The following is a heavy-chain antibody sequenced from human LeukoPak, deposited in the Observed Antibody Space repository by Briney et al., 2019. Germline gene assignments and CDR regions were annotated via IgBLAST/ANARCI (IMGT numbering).Heavy chain of an antibody. V-gene: IGHV3-48*04. D-gene: IGHD3-22*01. J-gene: IGHJ4*02. Sequence: GGSLRLSCAASEFTFSSHSTNWVRQAPGKGLEWVSYINSGSSTIYYADSVKGRFTISRDNARNSLYLQMNSLRAEDTAVYYCARFAAYDRSGFDYWGQGTLVTVSS. CDR2: INSGSSTI. CDR3: ARFAAYDRSGFDY. CDR1: EFTFSSHS.